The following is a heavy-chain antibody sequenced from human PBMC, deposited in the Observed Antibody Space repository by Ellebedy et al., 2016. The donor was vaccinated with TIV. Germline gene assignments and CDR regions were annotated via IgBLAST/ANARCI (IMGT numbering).Heavy chain of an antibody. D-gene: IGHD3-3*01. Sequence: GESLKISXAASGFTFSSYTMNWVRQAPGKGLEWVSTLSGSGFGTYYADSVKGRFTMYRDNSNNTLYLETNSLRAEDTAMYYCAKDADPDLYYTKYPMGTAFDIWGQGTMVTVSS. V-gene: IGHV3-23*01. J-gene: IGHJ3*02. CDR2: LSGSGFGT. CDR1: GFTFSSYT. CDR3: AKDADPDLYYTKYPMGTAFDI.